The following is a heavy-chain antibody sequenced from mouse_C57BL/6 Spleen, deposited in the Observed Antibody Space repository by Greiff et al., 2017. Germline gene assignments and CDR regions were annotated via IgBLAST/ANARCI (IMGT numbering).Heavy chain of an antibody. CDR2: IDPSDSNT. CDR3: ARRGSMDY. V-gene: IGHV1-50*01. J-gene: IGHJ4*01. CDR1: GYTFTSYW. D-gene: IGHD1-2*01. Sequence: VQLQQPGAELVKPGASVKLSCKASGYTFTSYWMQWVKQRPGQGLEWIGEIDPSDSNTNYNQKFKGKATLTVDTSSSTAYMQLSSLASEDSAVYYCARRGSMDYWGQGTAVTVSS.